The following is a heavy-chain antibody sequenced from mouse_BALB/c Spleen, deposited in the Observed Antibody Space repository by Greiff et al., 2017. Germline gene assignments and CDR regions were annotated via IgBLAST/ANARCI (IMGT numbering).Heavy chain of an antibody. J-gene: IGHJ3*01. V-gene: IGHV1-9*01. Sequence: QVQLQQSGAELMKPGASVKISCKATGYTFSSYWIEWVKQRPGHGLEWIGEILPGSGSTNYNEKFKGKATFTADTSSNTAYMQLSSLTSEDSAVYYCARYRSSSWFAYWGQGTLFTVSA. CDR1: GYTFSSYW. CDR3: ARYRSSSWFAY. CDR2: ILPGSGST.